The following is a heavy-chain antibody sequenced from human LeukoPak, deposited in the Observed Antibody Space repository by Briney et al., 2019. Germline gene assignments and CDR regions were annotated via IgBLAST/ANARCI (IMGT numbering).Heavy chain of an antibody. J-gene: IGHJ6*02. CDR1: GFTFSSYA. V-gene: IGHV3-23*01. CDR3: SRYCSTTTCPGYYYGMDI. D-gene: IGHD2-2*01. Sequence: GGSPRLSCAASGFTFSSYAMSWVRQAPGKGLEWASVISGSGGTTYYAESVKGRFTISRDNSKNTLYLQINSLRAEDTAVYYCSRYCSTTTCPGYYYGMDIWGQGTPVTVSS. CDR2: ISGSGGTT.